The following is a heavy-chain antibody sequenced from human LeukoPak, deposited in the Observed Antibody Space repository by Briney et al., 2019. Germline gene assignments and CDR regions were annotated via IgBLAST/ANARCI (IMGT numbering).Heavy chain of an antibody. J-gene: IGHJ6*02. CDR3: AKDSVVICGGDCYRGDYYCGMDD. V-gene: IGHV3-30*18. D-gene: IGHD2-21*02. CDR2: ISYDGSNK. Sequence: GGSLRLSCAASGFTFSSYGMHWVRQAPGKGLEWVAVISYDGSNKYYADSVKGRFTISRDNSKNTLYLQMNSLRAEDTAVYYCAKDSVVICGGDCYRGDYYCGMDDWGQGTTATVSS. CDR1: GFTFSSYG.